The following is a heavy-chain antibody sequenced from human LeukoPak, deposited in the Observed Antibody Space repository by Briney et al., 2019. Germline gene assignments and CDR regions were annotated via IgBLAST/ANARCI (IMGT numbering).Heavy chain of an antibody. D-gene: IGHD5-12*01. V-gene: IGHV1-2*02. J-gene: IGHJ4*02. CDR3: AREAYTVATPLGY. CDR2: INPNSGGT. Sequence: ASVKVSCKASGYTFTGYYMHWVRQAPGQGLEWMGWINPNSGGTNYAQKFQGRVTMTRDTSISTVYMELSSLKSDDTAMYYCAREAYTVATPLGYWGQGALVTVSS. CDR1: GYTFTGYY.